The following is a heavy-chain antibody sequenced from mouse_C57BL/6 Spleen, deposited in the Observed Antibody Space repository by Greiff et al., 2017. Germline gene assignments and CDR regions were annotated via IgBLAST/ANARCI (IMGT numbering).Heavy chain of an antibody. Sequence: DVKLVESGGGLVKPGGSLKLSCAASGFTFSSYAMSWVRQTPEKRLEWVATISDGGSYTYYPDNVKGRFTISRDNAKNNLYLQMSHLKSEDTAMYYCARDESSFAYWGQGTLVTVSA. CDR1: GFTFSSYA. V-gene: IGHV5-4*01. CDR2: ISDGGSYT. J-gene: IGHJ3*01. CDR3: ARDESSFAY.